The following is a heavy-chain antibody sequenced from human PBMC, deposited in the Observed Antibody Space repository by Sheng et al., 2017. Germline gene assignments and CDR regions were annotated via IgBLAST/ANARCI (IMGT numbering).Heavy chain of an antibody. CDR3: ARVSSYYYYGMDV. Sequence: EVQLVETGGGLIQPGGSLRLSCAASGFTVSSNYMSWVRQAPGKGLEWVSVIYSGGSTYYADSVKGRFTISRDNSKNTLYLQMNSLRAEDTAVYYCARVSSYYYYGMDVWGQGTTVTV. CDR1: GFTVSSNY. CDR2: IYSGGST. J-gene: IGHJ6*02. V-gene: IGHV3-53*02. D-gene: IGHD6-6*01.